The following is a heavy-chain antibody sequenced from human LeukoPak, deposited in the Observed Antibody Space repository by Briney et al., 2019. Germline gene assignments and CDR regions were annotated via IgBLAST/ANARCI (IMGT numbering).Heavy chain of an antibody. D-gene: IGHD3-9*01. CDR1: GVSISSSEW. CDR3: GKTDIYFNPIDY. CDR2: IHRDGRT. Sequence: PSETLSLTCAVSGVSISSSEWWILVRQPPGQGLEWIGEIHRDGRTRYNPSLTSRVTMSMDYSKNQFSLNVRFVTAADTAIYYCGKTDIYFNPIDYWGPGSLVTVSS. V-gene: IGHV4-4*02. J-gene: IGHJ4*02.